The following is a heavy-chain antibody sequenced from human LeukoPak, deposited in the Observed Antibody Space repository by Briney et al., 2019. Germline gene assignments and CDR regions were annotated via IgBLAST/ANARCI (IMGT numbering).Heavy chain of an antibody. V-gene: IGHV4-61*02. CDR1: GDSISSGDYY. CDR3: ASDIVVADGFFHS. J-gene: IGHJ4*02. D-gene: IGHD3-22*01. CDR2: ISSSGST. Sequence: KASETLSLTCTVSGDSISSGDYYWSWIRQPAGKGLEWIGRISSSGSTNYNPSLKSRVTISVDTSKNQFSLKLSSVTAADTAVYYCASDIVVADGFFHSWGQGTPVTVSS.